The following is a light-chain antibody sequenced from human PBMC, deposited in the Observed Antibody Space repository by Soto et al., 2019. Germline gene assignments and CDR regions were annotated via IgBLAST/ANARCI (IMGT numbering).Light chain of an antibody. CDR1: QSVGTF. V-gene: IGKV3-11*01. J-gene: IGKJ2*01. CDR2: DTS. CDR3: QHRTNWPRT. Sequence: EDVLTQSPVTLSLSPGERATLSCRTSQSVGTFLAWYQQKPGQAPRLIIYDTSNRATGIPARFSGTGSGTDFALTISSVEPEDFAVYFCQHRTNWPRTFGQGTKLDIK.